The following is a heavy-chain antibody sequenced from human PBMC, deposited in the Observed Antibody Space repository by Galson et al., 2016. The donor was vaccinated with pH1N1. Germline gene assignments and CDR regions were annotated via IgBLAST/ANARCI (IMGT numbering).Heavy chain of an antibody. D-gene: IGHD2-21*01. CDR3: AHSYSYYGLDV. V-gene: IGHV2-5*02. CDR1: GFSLSTTGVG. Sequence: PALVKPTQTLTLACTFSGFSLSTTGVGVGWIRQPPGKALEWLALIYWDDDRRFSPSLKSRLTITKDPSKKQVVLRMTNMDPVDTATYYCAHSYSYYGLDVWGQGTTVTVSS. CDR2: IYWDDDR. J-gene: IGHJ6*02.